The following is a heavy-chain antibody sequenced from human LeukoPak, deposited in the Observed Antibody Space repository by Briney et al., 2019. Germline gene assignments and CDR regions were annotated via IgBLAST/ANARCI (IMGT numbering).Heavy chain of an antibody. Sequence: GGSLRLSCAASGFTFSSYGLSWVRQAPGKGLEWVSAISDSGSDTYYADSVKGRFTISKDNSKNTLYLQMKSLRAEDTAVYYCAKRVPYSSSSVYFDSWGQGTLVTVSS. CDR1: GFTFSSYG. J-gene: IGHJ4*02. CDR3: AKRVPYSSSSVYFDS. D-gene: IGHD6-6*01. V-gene: IGHV3-23*01. CDR2: ISDSGSDT.